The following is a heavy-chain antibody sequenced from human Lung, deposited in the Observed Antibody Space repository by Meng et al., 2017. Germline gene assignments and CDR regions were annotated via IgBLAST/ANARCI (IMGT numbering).Heavy chain of an antibody. CDR3: VRRTYSSGWYFDY. CDR2: IIDSGST. D-gene: IGHD6-19*01. Sequence: QVQLQQWGGGRVKPSETLSLPCAVYGGSFSGYYWSWIRQPPGKGLEWIGEIIDSGSTNYNPSLKSRVTISVDTSKNQFSLRVTSVTAADRAVYYCVRRTYSSGWYFDYWGQGTLVTVSS. J-gene: IGHJ4*02. CDR1: GGSFSGYY. V-gene: IGHV4-34*02.